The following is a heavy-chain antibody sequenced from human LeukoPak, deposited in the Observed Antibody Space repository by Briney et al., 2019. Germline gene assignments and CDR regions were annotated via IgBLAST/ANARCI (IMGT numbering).Heavy chain of an antibody. CDR2: INPNSGGT. V-gene: IGHV1-2*02. D-gene: IGHD3-3*01. CDR3: ARGPPITIFGVVIASPGNWFDP. CDR1: GYTLTGYY. J-gene: IGHJ5*02. Sequence: ASVKVSCKASGYTLTGYYMHWVRQAPGQGLEWMGWINPNSGGTNYAQKFQGRVTMTRDTSISTAYMELSRLRSDDTAVYYCARGPPITIFGVVIASPGNWFDPWGQGTLVTVSS.